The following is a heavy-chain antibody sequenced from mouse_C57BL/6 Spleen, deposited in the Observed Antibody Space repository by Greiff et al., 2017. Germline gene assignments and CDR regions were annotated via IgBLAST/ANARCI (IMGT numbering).Heavy chain of an antibody. CDR2: IWSGGST. J-gene: IGHJ4*01. D-gene: IGHD6-1*01. CDR3: ARSCSYDMDY. V-gene: IGHV2-2*01. CDR1: GFSLTSYG. Sequence: QVQLKESGPGLVQPSQSLSITCTVSGFSLTSYGVHWVRQSPGKGLEWLGVIWSGGSTDSNAAFISRLSISKNNSNSKVFFKMTSLQADDTAIYYCARSCSYDMDYWGQGTTLTVSS.